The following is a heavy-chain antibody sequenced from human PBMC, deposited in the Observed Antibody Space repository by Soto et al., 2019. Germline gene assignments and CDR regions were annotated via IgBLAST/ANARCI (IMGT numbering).Heavy chain of an antibody. J-gene: IGHJ3*02. Sequence: PSVKVSCKASGVTFSSYAISWVRQAPGQGLEWMGCVIPIFGTANYAQKFQVRVTITADESTSTAYMELSSLRSEDTAVYYCARDRGEIKGCCSGGSCPDGAFDIWGQGTMFTVSS. CDR3: ARDRGEIKGCCSGGSCPDGAFDI. CDR1: GVTFSSYA. D-gene: IGHD2-15*01. V-gene: IGHV1-69*13. CDR2: VIPIFGTA.